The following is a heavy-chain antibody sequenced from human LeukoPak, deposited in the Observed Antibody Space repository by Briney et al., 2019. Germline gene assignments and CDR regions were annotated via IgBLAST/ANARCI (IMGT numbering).Heavy chain of an antibody. CDR1: GDSVSSGGYY. CDR2: IYPSGNT. Sequence: PSQTLSRTCTVSGDSVSSGGYYWSWLRQPAGKGLEWIGRIYPSGNTNYNPSLKSRVTISMDTSKNQFSLKLSSVTAADTAVYYCARVEATATAYFDSWGQGTLVTVSS. D-gene: IGHD5-18*01. J-gene: IGHJ4*02. CDR3: ARVEATATAYFDS. V-gene: IGHV4-61*02.